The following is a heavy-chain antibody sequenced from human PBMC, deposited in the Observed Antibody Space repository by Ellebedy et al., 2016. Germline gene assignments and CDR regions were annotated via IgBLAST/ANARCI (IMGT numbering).Heavy chain of an antibody. V-gene: IGHV3-30*03. CDR1: GFVFSSYG. Sequence: GGSLRLSCAAAGFVFSSYGIHWVRQAPGKGLEWVAVISHHGTNKYYGDSVKGRFTISRDNSKNTLYLQMNSLRAEDTAVYYCAAPPPIAAAGTNDYWGQGTLVTVSS. D-gene: IGHD6-13*01. J-gene: IGHJ4*02. CDR2: ISHHGTNK. CDR3: AAPPPIAAAGTNDY.